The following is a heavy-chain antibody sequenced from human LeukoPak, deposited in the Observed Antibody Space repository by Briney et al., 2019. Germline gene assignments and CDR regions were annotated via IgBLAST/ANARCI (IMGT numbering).Heavy chain of an antibody. CDR2: IYYSGST. J-gene: IGHJ3*02. CDR1: AGSINSGTYY. V-gene: IGHV4-30-4*01. D-gene: IGHD6-13*01. Sequence: SETLSLTCTVSAGSINSGTYYWSWIRQPPGKGLEWIGYIYYSGSTYYNPSLKSRVTISVDTSKNQFSLKLSSVTAADTAVYYCARFGIAAAGHDAFDIWGQGTMVTVSS. CDR3: ARFGIAAAGHDAFDI.